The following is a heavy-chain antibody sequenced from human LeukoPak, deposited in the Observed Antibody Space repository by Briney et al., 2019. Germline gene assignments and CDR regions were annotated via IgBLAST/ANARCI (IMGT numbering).Heavy chain of an antibody. V-gene: IGHV1-2*02. D-gene: IGHD2-21*01. Sequence: GASVKVSCKASGYSFTGYYMHWVRQAAGQGLEWMGWINPNIGDTNYAQKFQGRVTMTRDTSISTAYMELTRLRSDDTAVYYCAALRPHYSLWYFDYWGQGTLVTVSS. J-gene: IGHJ4*02. CDR2: INPNIGDT. CDR3: AALRPHYSLWYFDY. CDR1: GYSFTGYY.